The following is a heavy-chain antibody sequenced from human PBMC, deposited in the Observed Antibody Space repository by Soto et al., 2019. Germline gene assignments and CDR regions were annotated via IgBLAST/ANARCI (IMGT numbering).Heavy chain of an antibody. CDR3: ARRTRITMIVVPYTWFDP. Sequence: QVQLQQWGAGLLKPSETLSLTCAVYGESLSASYWSWIRQPPGKGPEWIGDINHNGNADYNPSLKSRLSISIDKSRNLFSLNLISVTAADTAVYYCARRTRITMIVVPYTWFDPWGQGTLVTVSS. J-gene: IGHJ5*02. D-gene: IGHD3-22*01. V-gene: IGHV4-34*01. CDR1: GESLSASY. CDR2: INHNGNA.